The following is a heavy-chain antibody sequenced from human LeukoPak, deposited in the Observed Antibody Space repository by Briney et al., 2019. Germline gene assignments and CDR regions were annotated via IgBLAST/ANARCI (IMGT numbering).Heavy chain of an antibody. Sequence: GGSLRLSCAASGFTFSSYSMNWVRQAPGKGLEWVSSISSSSSYIYYADSVKGRFTISRDNAKNSPYLQMNSLRAEDTAVYYCARDRVATTGMDVWGQGTTVTVSS. J-gene: IGHJ6*02. CDR2: ISSSSSYI. CDR3: ARDRVATTGMDV. CDR1: GFTFSSYS. V-gene: IGHV3-21*01. D-gene: IGHD1/OR15-1a*01.